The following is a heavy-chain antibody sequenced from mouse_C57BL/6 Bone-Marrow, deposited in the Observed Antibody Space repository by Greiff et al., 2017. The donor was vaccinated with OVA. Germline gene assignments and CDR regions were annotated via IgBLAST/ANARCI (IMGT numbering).Heavy chain of an antibody. CDR3: AGRGDWEGVYYFDD. V-gene: IGHV1-64*01. D-gene: IGHD4-1*01. Sequence: QVQLQQPGAELVKPGASVKLSCKASGYTFTSYWMHWVKPRPGQGLEWIGMIHPNSGSTNYNEKFKSKATLTVDKSSSTAYMQLSSLTSEDSPFYYGAGRGDWEGVYYFDDWGQGTTLTFSS. J-gene: IGHJ2*01. CDR1: GYTFTSYW. CDR2: IHPNSGST.